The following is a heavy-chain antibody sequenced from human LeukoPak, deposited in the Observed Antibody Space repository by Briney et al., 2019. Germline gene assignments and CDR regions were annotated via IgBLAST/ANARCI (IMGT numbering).Heavy chain of an antibody. CDR1: GGSISSYY. CDR3: ARRRDCSSTSCYAGVWFDP. D-gene: IGHD2-2*01. V-gene: IGHV4-59*08. J-gene: IGHJ5*02. Sequence: SETLALTCTVSGGSISSYYWSWIRQPPGKGLEWIGYIYYSGSTNYKPSLKGRVTISVDTSKNQFSLKLSSVTAADTAVYYCARRRDCSSTSCYAGVWFDPWGQGTLVTVSS. CDR2: IYYSGST.